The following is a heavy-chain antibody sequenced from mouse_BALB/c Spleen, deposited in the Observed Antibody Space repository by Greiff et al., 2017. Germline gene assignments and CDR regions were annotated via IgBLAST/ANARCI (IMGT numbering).Heavy chain of an antibody. V-gene: IGHV1S81*02. J-gene: IGHJ2*01. Sequence: VQLQQPGAELVKPGASVKLSCKASGYTFTSYWMHWVKQRPGQGLEWIGEINPSNGRTNYNEKFKSKATLTVDKSSSTAYMQLSSLTSEDSAVYYCASGSRQLGLGDWGQGTTLTVSS. CDR2: INPSNGRT. CDR1: GYTFTSYW. D-gene: IGHD3-2*01. CDR3: ASGSRQLGLGD.